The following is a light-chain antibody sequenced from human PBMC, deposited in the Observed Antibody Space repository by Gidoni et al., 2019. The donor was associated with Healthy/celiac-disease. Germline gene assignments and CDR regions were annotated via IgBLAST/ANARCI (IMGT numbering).Light chain of an antibody. CDR1: SSDVGSYNL. Sequence: QSALTQPASVSGSPGQSRTISCTGTSSDVGSYNLVSWYQQHPGKAPKLMMYAVSKRPSGVSHRFSGSTSGNTASLTVSGLQAEDAADYYCFSYAGISTPHLVFGGGTKLTVL. CDR2: AVS. CDR3: FSYAGISTPHLV. J-gene: IGLJ2*01. V-gene: IGLV2-23*02.